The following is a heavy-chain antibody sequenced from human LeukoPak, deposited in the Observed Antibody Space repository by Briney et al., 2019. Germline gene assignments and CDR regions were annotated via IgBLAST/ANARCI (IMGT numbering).Heavy chain of an antibody. CDR1: GFTISSYA. J-gene: IGHJ3*02. CDR2: ISGSGGST. V-gene: IGHV3-23*01. CDR3: AKDRVVAVTTIGLDAFDI. D-gene: IGHD4-17*01. Sequence: TGGSLRLSCAASGFTISSYAMSWVRQAPGKGLEWVSAISGSGGSTYYADSVKGRFTISRDNSKNTLYLQMNSLRAEDTAVYYCAKDRVVAVTTIGLDAFDIWGQGTMVTVSS.